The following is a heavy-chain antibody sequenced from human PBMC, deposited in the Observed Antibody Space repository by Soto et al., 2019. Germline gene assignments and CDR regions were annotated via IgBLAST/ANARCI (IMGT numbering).Heavy chain of an antibody. J-gene: IGHJ4*02. CDR2: IFHDGTA. CDR3: ACLVYDTRLNYIYFDF. CDR1: GVSISSGNW. V-gene: IGHV4-4*02. D-gene: IGHD2-8*01. Sequence: PSETLSLTCAVSGVSISSGNWWTWVRQTPQRGLEYIGEIFHDGTANYYPSFERRVAISVDTSNNQFSLQLTSLTAADTAIYFCACLVYDTRLNYIYFDFWGQGALVTVSS.